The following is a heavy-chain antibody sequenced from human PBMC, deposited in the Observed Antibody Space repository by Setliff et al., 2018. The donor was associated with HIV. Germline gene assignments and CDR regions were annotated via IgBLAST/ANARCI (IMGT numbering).Heavy chain of an antibody. V-gene: IGHV4-39*01. J-gene: IGHJ5*02. CDR3: ARLVGPYYDFWSGFQVWFDP. D-gene: IGHD3-3*01. Sequence: SETLSLTCTVSGGSIRSRDNYWGWIRQPPGKGLEWIGHIYYSGTTYYNPSLKSRVRISVDASKNQFSLKLSSVTAADTAVYYCARLVGPYYDFWSGFQVWFDPWGQGTLVTVSS. CDR1: GGSIRSRDNY. CDR2: IYYSGTT.